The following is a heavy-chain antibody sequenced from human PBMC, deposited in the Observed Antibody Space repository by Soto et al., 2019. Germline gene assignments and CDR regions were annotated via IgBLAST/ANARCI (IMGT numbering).Heavy chain of an antibody. CDR2: IIPIFGTA. Sequence: SVKVSCKASGGTFSSYAISWVRQAPGQGLEWMGGIIPIFGTANYAQKFQGRVTITADESTSTAYMELSSLRSEDTAVYYCARVEYYYDSSGYYHYYYYYGMDVWGQGTTVTVSS. CDR3: ARVEYYYDSSGYYHYYYYYGMDV. D-gene: IGHD3-22*01. V-gene: IGHV1-69*13. J-gene: IGHJ6*02. CDR1: GGTFSSYA.